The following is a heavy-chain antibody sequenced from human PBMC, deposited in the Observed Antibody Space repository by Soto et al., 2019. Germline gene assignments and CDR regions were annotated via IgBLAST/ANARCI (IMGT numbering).Heavy chain of an antibody. CDR2: VYYSGTT. Sequence: SETLSLTCTVSGGSINSGSYYWGWIRQPPGKGLEWIGSVYYSGTTYYNPSLRGRVTTSIDTSKNQFSLKLSSVTAADTAVYYCARVVVVIPPGYYYAMDVWGQGTTVTVSS. V-gene: IGHV4-39*01. CDR3: ARVVVVIPPGYYYAMDV. D-gene: IGHD3-22*01. J-gene: IGHJ6*02. CDR1: GGSINSGSYY.